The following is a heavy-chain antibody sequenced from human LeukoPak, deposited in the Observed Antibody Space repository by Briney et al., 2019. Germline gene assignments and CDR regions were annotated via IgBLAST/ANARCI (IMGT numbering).Heavy chain of an antibody. CDR3: ARGFYGSGYYYYGMDV. CDR1: GGSISSSSYY. CDR2: IYYSGST. Sequence: SETLSLTCTVSGGSISSSSYYWGWIRQPPGKGLEWIGSIYYSGSTYYNPSLKSRVTISVDTSKNQFSLKLSSVTAADTAVYYCARGFYGSGYYYYGMDVWGQGTTVTVSS. V-gene: IGHV4-39*07. J-gene: IGHJ6*02. D-gene: IGHD3-10*01.